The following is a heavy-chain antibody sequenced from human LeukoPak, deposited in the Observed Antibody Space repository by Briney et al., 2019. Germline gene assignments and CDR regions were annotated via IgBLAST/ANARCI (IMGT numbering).Heavy chain of an antibody. CDR3: ARGVSDSSGYWDY. Sequence: GGSLRLSCAASGFTFSSYWMHWVRQAPGKGLVWVSRINSDGSSTSYADSVKGRFTISRDNAKNTLYLQMNSLRAEDTAVYYCARGVSDSSGYWDYWGQGTLVTVSS. CDR1: GFTFSSYW. J-gene: IGHJ4*02. D-gene: IGHD3-22*01. CDR2: INSDGSST. V-gene: IGHV3-74*01.